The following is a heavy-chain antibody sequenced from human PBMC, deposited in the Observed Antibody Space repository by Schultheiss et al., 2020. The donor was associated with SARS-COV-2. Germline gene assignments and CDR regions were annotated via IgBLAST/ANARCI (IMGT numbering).Heavy chain of an antibody. CDR2: ISAYNGNT. CDR3: ASIIAARGSYYYYAMDV. V-gene: IGHV1-69*13. J-gene: IGHJ6*02. D-gene: IGHD6-6*01. Sequence: SVKVSCKASGGTFSSYAISWVRQAPGQGLEWMGWISAYNGNTNYAQKLQGRVTITADESTSTAYMELSSLRSEDTAVYYCASIIAARGSYYYYAMDVWGQGTTVTVSS. CDR1: GGTFSSYA.